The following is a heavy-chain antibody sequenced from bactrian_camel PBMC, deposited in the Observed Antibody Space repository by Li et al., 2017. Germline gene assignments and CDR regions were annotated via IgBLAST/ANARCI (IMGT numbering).Heavy chain of an antibody. CDR1: GNTYNRYC. J-gene: IGHJ4*01. CDR2: IDSDGRA. D-gene: IGHD2*01. CDR3: AASLQWFGCRDSATIGF. V-gene: IGHV3S26*01. Sequence: HVQLVESGGDLVQAGGSLRLECAISGNTYNRYCMAWFRQAPGKEREGVATIDSDGRASYADSVKGRFTISQDITKKALYLQMNSLKPEDTATYYCAASLQWFGCRDSATIGFWGLGTQVTVS.